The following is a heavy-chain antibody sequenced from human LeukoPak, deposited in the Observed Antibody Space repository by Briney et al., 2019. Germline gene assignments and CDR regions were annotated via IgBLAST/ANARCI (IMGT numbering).Heavy chain of an antibody. D-gene: IGHD5-18*01. V-gene: IGHV4-39*07. J-gene: IGHJ4*02. CDR2: IYYSGST. CDR3: AREGYGYTPDY. CDR1: GGSISSSSYY. Sequence: KASETLSLTCTVSGGSISSSSYYWGWIRQPPGKGLEWIGSIYYSGSTYYNPSLKSRVTISVDTSKNQFSLKLSSVTAADTAVYYCAREGYGYTPDYWGQGTLVTVSS.